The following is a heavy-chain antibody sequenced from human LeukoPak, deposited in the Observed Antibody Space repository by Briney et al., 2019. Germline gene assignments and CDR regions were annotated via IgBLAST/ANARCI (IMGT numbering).Heavy chain of an antibody. D-gene: IGHD1-26*01. CDR1: GFTFSSYS. Sequence: GGSLRLSCAASGFTFSSYSMNWVRQAPGKGLEWVSSISSSSSYIYYADSVKGRFTVSRDNAKNSLYLQMNSLRAEDTAVYYCARGIVGAAVPFDYWGQGTLVTVSS. V-gene: IGHV3-21*01. J-gene: IGHJ4*02. CDR2: ISSSSSYI. CDR3: ARGIVGAAVPFDY.